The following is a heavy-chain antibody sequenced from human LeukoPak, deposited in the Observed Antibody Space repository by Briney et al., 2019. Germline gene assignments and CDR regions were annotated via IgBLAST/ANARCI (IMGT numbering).Heavy chain of an antibody. Sequence: PSETLSLTCTVSVGAISSSSHYWGWIRQPPEKGLWWIGAIYYSGSTYYNPSLKSRVTISVDTYKNQSSLSPSSVTAADPAVSYCASYSFYYSYMDVWGKGTTVTVSS. V-gene: IGHV4-39*01. CDR3: ASYSFYYSYMDV. CDR1: VGAISSSSHY. J-gene: IGHJ6*03. CDR2: IYYSGST.